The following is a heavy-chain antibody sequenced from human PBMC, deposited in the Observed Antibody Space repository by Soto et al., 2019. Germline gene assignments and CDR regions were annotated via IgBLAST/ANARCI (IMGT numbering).Heavy chain of an antibody. J-gene: IGHJ4*02. CDR1: GFTFDDYA. Sequence: EVQLVESGGGLVQPGRSLRLSCAASGFTFDDYAMHWVRQAPGKGLEWVSGISWNGGNIGYADSVKGRSTISRDNAKNSLYLQMNSPRAEDTALYYCAKGGYDSSAYYYASFDYWGQGTLVTVSS. CDR2: ISWNGGNI. V-gene: IGHV3-9*01. D-gene: IGHD3-22*01. CDR3: AKGGYDSSAYYYASFDY.